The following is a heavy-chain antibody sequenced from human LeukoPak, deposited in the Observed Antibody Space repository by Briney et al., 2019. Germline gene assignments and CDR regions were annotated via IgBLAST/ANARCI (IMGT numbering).Heavy chain of an antibody. CDR3: VKGPGSDFWSGSYPFDY. CDR1: GFSVTAKS. CDR2: IHASGYST. Sequence: HSGGSLRLSCAASGFSVTAKSMSWVRQAPGKGLEWVSGIHASGYSTDYADSVKGRFTISRDNSRNILYLQMNSLRAEDTAVYYCVKGPGSDFWSGSYPFDYWGQGTLVTVSS. J-gene: IGHJ4*02. V-gene: IGHV3-53*01. D-gene: IGHD3-3*01.